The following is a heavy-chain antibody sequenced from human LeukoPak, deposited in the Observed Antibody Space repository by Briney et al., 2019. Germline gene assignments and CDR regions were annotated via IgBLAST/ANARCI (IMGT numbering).Heavy chain of an antibody. V-gene: IGHV4-30-2*05. CDR2: IYHSGST. J-gene: IGHJ4*02. Sequence: SETLSLTCAVSGGSISSGGYSWSWIRQPPGKGLKWIGYIYHSGSTYYNPSLKSRVSISLDTSKNQVSLNLTSVTAADTAVYYCTRSSRSGYDTFDCWGQGTPVTVSS. CDR1: GGSISSGGYS. D-gene: IGHD5-12*01. CDR3: TRSSRSGYDTFDC.